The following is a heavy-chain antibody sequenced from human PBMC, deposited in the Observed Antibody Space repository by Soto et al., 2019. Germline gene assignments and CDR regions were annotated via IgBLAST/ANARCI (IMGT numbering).Heavy chain of an antibody. CDR3: AKTPIVGATFYYFDY. CDR2: IWFDGSNT. V-gene: IGHV3-30*02. CDR1: GFTFSSYA. J-gene: IGHJ4*02. Sequence: PGGSLRLSCAASGFTFSSYAMHWVRQAPGKGLEWVGFIWFDGSNTFYAESVKGRFTISRDNSKNTLYLQMNSLRAEDTAVYYCAKTPIVGATFYYFDYWGQGTLVTVSS. D-gene: IGHD1-26*01.